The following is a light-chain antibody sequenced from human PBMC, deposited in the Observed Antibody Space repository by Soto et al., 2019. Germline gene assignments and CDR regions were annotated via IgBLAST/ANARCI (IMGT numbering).Light chain of an antibody. CDR2: AVS. CDR3: SSYADTNNLL. V-gene: IGLV2-8*01. CDR1: SSDVGAYKY. Sequence: QSVLTQPPSASGSPVQSVTISCTGTSSDVGAYKYVSWYQQHPGKAPKLMIYAVSERPSGVPDRFSGSKSGNTASLTVSGLQAEDEADYYCSSYADTNNLLFGGGTKLTVL. J-gene: IGLJ2*01.